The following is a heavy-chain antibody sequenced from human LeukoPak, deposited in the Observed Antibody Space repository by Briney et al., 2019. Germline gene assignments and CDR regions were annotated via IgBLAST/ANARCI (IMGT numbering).Heavy chain of an antibody. D-gene: IGHD6-19*01. Sequence: PGGSLRLSCAASGFTFSSYAMHWVRQAPGKGLEWVAVISYDGSNKYYADSVKGRFTISRDNSKNTLYLQMNSLRAEDTAVYYCAREGSSGWRYYYYYMDVWGKGTTVTVSS. J-gene: IGHJ6*03. V-gene: IGHV3-30*04. CDR1: GFTFSSYA. CDR2: ISYDGSNK. CDR3: AREGSSGWRYYYYYMDV.